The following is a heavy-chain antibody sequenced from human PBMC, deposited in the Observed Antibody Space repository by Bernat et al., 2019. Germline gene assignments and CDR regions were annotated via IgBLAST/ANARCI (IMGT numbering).Heavy chain of an antibody. CDR2: INSDGSNT. J-gene: IGHJ4*02. Sequence: EVQLVESGGGLVQPGGSLRLSCAASGSTFSSYWMHWVRQAPGKGLVWVSRINSDGSNTGYAESVKGRFTISRDNAKNTLYLQMSSLRAEDTAVYYCASPAEGWFQIGYWGQGTLVTVSS. CDR3: ASPAEGWFQIGY. V-gene: IGHV3-74*01. D-gene: IGHD2-15*01. CDR1: GSTFSSYW.